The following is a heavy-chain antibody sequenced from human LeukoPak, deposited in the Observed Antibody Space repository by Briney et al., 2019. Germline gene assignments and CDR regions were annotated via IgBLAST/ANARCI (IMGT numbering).Heavy chain of an antibody. CDR1: GYTFTSYD. D-gene: IGHD3-22*01. CDR3: ARGPITMIVAGGSYFDY. Sequence: ASVKVSCKASGYTFTSYDINWVRQATGQGLEWMGWMNPNSGNTGYAQKFQGRVTMTRNTSISTAYMELSSLRSEDTAVYYCARGPITMIVAGGSYFDYWGQGTLVTVSS. J-gene: IGHJ4*02. V-gene: IGHV1-8*01. CDR2: MNPNSGNT.